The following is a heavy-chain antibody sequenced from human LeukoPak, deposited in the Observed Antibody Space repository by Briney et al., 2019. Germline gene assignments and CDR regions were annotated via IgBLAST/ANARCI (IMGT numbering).Heavy chain of an antibody. J-gene: IGHJ4*02. CDR3: ARGVSYYITYFDY. CDR1: GGIFNSYA. CDR2: IIAIFGTT. Sequence: ASVKVSCKASGGIFNSYAVSWVRQAPGQGLEWMGGIIAIFGTTNYAQKFQGRVTITADKSMNTVHMELSSLRSDDTAVYYCARGVSYYITYFDYWGQGTLVTVPS. V-gene: IGHV1-69*06. D-gene: IGHD3-10*01.